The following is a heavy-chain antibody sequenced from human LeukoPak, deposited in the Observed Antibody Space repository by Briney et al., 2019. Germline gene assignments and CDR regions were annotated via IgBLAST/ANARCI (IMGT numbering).Heavy chain of an antibody. D-gene: IGHD3-10*01. CDR2: IYTSGST. J-gene: IGHJ6*03. CDR3: AREHYYGSGSLGWYYYYYMDV. CDR1: GGSISSGSYY. V-gene: IGHV4-61*02. Sequence: SETLSLTCTVSGGSISSGSYYWSWIRQPAGKGLEWIGRIYTSGSTNYNPSLKSRVTISVDTSKNQFSLKLSSVTAADTAVYYCAREHYYGSGSLGWYYYYYMDVWGKGTTVTISS.